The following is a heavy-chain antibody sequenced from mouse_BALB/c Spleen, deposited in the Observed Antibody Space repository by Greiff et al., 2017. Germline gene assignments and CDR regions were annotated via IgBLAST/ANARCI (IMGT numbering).Heavy chain of an antibody. V-gene: IGHV5-12-1*01. CDR1: GFAFSSYD. Sequence: EVKLVESGGGLVKPGGSLKLSCAASGFAFSSYDMSWVRQTPEKRLEWVAYISSGGGSTYYPDTVKGRFTISRDNAKNTLYLQMSSLKSEDTAMYYCARPHYYGSSYDYFDYWGQGTTLTVSS. CDR3: ARPHYYGSSYDYFDY. D-gene: IGHD1-1*01. CDR2: ISSGGGST. J-gene: IGHJ2*01.